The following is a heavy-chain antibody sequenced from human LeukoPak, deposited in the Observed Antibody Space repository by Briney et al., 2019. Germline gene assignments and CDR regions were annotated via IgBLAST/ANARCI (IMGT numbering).Heavy chain of an antibody. V-gene: IGHV4-34*01. Sequence: SETLSLTCAVYGGSFSGYYWSWIRQPPGKGLEWIGEINHSGSTNYNPSLKSRVTISVDTSKNQFSLKLSSVTAADTAVYYCARERRDGYIFDYWGQGTLVTVSS. CDR3: ARERRDGYIFDY. D-gene: IGHD5-24*01. CDR2: INHSGST. CDR1: GGSFSGYY. J-gene: IGHJ4*02.